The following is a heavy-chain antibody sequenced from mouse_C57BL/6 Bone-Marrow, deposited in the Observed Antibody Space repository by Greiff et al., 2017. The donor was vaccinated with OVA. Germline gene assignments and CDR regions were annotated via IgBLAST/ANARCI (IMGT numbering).Heavy chain of an antibody. J-gene: IGHJ1*03. CDR2: IDPSDSYT. Sequence: VQLQQPGAELVMPGASVKLSCKASGYTFTSYWMHWVKQRPGQGLEWIGEIDPSDSYTNYNQKFKGKSTLTVDKSSSTAYMQLSSLTSEDSAVYYCARDLHWYFDVGCTGTTVTVSS. V-gene: IGHV1-69*01. CDR1: GYTFTSYW. CDR3: ARDLHWYFDV.